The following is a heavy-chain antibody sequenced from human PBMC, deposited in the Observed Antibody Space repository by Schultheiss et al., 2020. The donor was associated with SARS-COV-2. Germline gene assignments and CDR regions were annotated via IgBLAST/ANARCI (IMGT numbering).Heavy chain of an antibody. D-gene: IGHD3-22*01. J-gene: IGHJ4*02. V-gene: IGHV4-34*01. CDR3: ATKNYYDTIWSLH. CDR2: INHSGTA. Sequence: SETLSLTCAVYGGSFSAYYWTWIRQPPGKGLEWFGEINHSGTANYNPSLKGRVTISLDTSKNQFSLKLSSVTAADTAVYYCATKNYYDTIWSLHWGQGTLVTVSS. CDR1: GGSFSAYY.